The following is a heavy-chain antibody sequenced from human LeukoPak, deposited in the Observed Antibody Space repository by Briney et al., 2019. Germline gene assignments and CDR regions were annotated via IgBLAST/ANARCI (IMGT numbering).Heavy chain of an antibody. CDR1: GFTFTNAW. Sequence: GGSLRLSCAASGFTFTNAWMTWVRQAPGKGLEWVGRIKSKTDGGTTDYAAPVKGRSIISRDDSKNTLYLQMNSLKTEDTAVYYCNTAYIDSRPWGQGTLVTVSS. D-gene: IGHD6-6*01. CDR3: NTAYIDSRP. CDR2: IKSKTDGGTT. J-gene: IGHJ5*02. V-gene: IGHV3-15*01.